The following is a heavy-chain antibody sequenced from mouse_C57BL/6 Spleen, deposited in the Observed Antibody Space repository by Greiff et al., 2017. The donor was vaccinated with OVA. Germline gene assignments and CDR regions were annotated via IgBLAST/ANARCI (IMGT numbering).Heavy chain of an antibody. J-gene: IGHJ1*03. D-gene: IGHD2-4*01. CDR1: GFSFNTYA. Sequence: EVQRVESGGGLVQPKGSLKLSCAASGFSFNTYAMNWVRQAPGKGLEWVARIRSKSNNYATYYADSVKDRFTISRDDSESMLYLQMNNLKTEDTAMYYCVRHYDYEGYFDVWGTGTTVTVSS. CDR3: VRHYDYEGYFDV. V-gene: IGHV10-1*01. CDR2: IRSKSNNYAT.